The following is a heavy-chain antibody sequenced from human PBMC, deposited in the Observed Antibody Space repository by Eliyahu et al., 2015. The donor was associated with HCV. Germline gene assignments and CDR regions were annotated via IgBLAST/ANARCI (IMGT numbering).Heavy chain of an antibody. J-gene: IGHJ3*02. D-gene: IGHD2-15*01. V-gene: IGHV1-18*01. CDR3: ARDIVVVVAATDAFDI. CDR2: GTAFNGNT. Sequence: QVQLVQSGAEVKKPGASVKVSCKASGYTFTSYGISWVRQAPGQGLECGGGGTAFNGNTNYAQKLQGRVTMTTDTSTSTAYMELRSLRSDDTAVYYCARDIVVVVAATDAFDIWGQGTMVTVSS. CDR1: GYTFTSYG.